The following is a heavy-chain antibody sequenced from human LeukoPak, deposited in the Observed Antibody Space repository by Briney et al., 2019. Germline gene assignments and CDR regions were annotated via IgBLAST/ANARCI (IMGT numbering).Heavy chain of an antibody. Sequence: GESMKISCKGSGYSFTNYWIGWVRQMPGKGLEWMGIIYPGDSDTRYSPSFQGQVTISADKSISTAYLQWSSLKASDTAMYYCARIEYGSSPREVWFDPWGQGTLGTVSS. CDR1: GYSFTNYW. D-gene: IGHD6-6*01. J-gene: IGHJ5*02. V-gene: IGHV5-51*03. CDR3: ARIEYGSSPREVWFDP. CDR2: IYPGDSDT.